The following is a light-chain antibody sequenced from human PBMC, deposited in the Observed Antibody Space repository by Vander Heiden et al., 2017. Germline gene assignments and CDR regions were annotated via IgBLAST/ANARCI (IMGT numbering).Light chain of an antibody. V-gene: IGLV3-1*01. Sequence: SYELTQPPPVSVSPGQTASITCSGDKLGDKYACWYQQKPGQSHVLDIYKDSKRPSGIPERFSGSNSGNTATLTISGTQAMDEADYYCQAWDSSTSWVFGGGTKLTVL. CDR2: KDS. CDR3: QAWDSSTSWV. J-gene: IGLJ2*01. CDR1: KLGDKY.